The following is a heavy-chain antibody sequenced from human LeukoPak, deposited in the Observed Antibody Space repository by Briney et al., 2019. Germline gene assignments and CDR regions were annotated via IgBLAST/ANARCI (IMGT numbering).Heavy chain of an antibody. V-gene: IGHV1-2*02. Sequence: ASVKVSCKASGYTFAAYYIHWVRQAPGQGLGGRGWVNPNGGGTNYAQKFKDRVTMTRDTSISTAYMELSSLQSDDTAVYYCAREGVGGAYGMDVWGQGTTVTVSS. CDR1: GYTFAAYY. CDR2: VNPNGGGT. CDR3: AREGVGGAYGMDV. D-gene: IGHD2-21*01. J-gene: IGHJ6*02.